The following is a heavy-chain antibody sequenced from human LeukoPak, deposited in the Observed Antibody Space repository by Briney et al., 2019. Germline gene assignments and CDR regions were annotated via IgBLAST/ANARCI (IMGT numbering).Heavy chain of an antibody. CDR1: GFTFSSYA. J-gene: IGHJ3*02. Sequence: GGSLRLSCAASGFTFSSYAMSWVRQAPGKGLEWVSAISGSGGSTYYADSVKGRFTIPRDNSKNTLYLQMNSLRAEDTAVYYCAKGGDSSYPRLAFDIWGQETKVTVCS. D-gene: IGHD6-6*01. CDR2: ISGSGGST. CDR3: AKGGDSSYPRLAFDI. V-gene: IGHV3-23*01.